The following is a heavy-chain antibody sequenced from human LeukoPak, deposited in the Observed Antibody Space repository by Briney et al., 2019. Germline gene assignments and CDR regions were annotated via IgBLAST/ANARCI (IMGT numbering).Heavy chain of an antibody. D-gene: IGHD6-13*01. V-gene: IGHV4-39*01. J-gene: IGHJ5*02. CDR1: GGSISSSSYY. CDR2: IYYSGST. CDR3: ARVIAAAGTLGFDP. Sequence: SETLSLTCTVSGGSISSSSYYWGWIRQPPGKGLEWIGSIYYSGSTDYNPSLKSRVTISVDTSKNQFSLKLSSVTAADTAVYYCARVIAAAGTLGFDPWGQGTLVTVSS.